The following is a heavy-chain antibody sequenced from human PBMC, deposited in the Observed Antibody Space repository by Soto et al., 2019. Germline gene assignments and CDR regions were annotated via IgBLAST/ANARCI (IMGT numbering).Heavy chain of an antibody. D-gene: IGHD6-19*01. CDR2: IYSSGST. J-gene: IGHJ5*02. V-gene: IGHV4-39*01. CDR1: GDSISSGSFY. CDR3: ARHLGGSGWDNWFDP. Sequence: SETLSLTCPVSGDSISSGSFYWSWLRQRPGKGLEWLGSIYSSGSTYYNPSLKSRVTISVDTSKNQFSLKLSSVTAADTAVYYCARHLGGSGWDNWFDPWGQGTLVTVSS.